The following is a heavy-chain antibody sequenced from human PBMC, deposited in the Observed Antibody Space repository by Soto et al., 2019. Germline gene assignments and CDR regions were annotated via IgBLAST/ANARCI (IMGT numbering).Heavy chain of an antibody. CDR2: ISYDGSNK. V-gene: IGHV3-30*18. J-gene: IGHJ4*02. CDR3: AKDHARLGSLRLFDY. Sequence: GGSLRLSCAASGFTFSSYGMHWVRQAPGKGLEWVAVISYDGSNKYYADSVKGRFTISRDNSKNTLYLQMNSLRAEDTAVYYCAKDHARLGSLRLFDYWGQGTLVTVSS. CDR1: GFTFSSYG. D-gene: IGHD3-9*01.